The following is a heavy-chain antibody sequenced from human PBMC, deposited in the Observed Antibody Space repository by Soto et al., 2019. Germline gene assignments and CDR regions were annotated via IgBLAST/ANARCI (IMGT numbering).Heavy chain of an antibody. CDR2: IYWDDDK. Sequence: SGPTLVNPTQTLTLTCTFSGFSLSTSGVGVGWIRQPPGKALEWLALIYWDDDKRYGPSLKSRLTITKDTSKNQVVLTMTNMDPVDTATYYCAHRPGYCSGGSCHPFDYWGQGTLVTVSS. J-gene: IGHJ4*02. CDR3: AHRPGYCSGGSCHPFDY. V-gene: IGHV2-5*05. CDR1: GFSLSTSGVG. D-gene: IGHD2-15*01.